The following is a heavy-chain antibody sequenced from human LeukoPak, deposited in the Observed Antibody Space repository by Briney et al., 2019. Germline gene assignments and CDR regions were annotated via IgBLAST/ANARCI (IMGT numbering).Heavy chain of an antibody. CDR2: ISPISTYI. V-gene: IGHV3-21*01. Sequence: GGSLRLSCAASGFSFSSYDMNWVRQAPGKGLEWVSSISPISTYIFYADSLKGRFTISRDNAKNSVYLEMNSLRAEDTAVYYRARLRFGKIGSYYFEYWGQGTLVIVSS. CDR1: GFSFSSYD. D-gene: IGHD3-10*01. J-gene: IGHJ4*02. CDR3: ARLRFGKIGSYYFEY.